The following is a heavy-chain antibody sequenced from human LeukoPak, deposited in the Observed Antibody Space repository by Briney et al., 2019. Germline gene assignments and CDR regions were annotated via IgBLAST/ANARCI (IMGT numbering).Heavy chain of an antibody. Sequence: ASVKVSCKASGYTFTSYAMNWVRQAPGQGLEWMGWINTNTGNPTYAQGFTGRFVFSLDTSVSTAYLQISSLKAEDTAVYYCARDQYGSSGYYYYYYYMDVWGKGTTVTVSS. CDR3: ARDQYGSSGYYYYYYYMDV. CDR1: GYTFTSYA. D-gene: IGHD6-19*01. CDR2: INTNTGNP. J-gene: IGHJ6*03. V-gene: IGHV7-4-1*02.